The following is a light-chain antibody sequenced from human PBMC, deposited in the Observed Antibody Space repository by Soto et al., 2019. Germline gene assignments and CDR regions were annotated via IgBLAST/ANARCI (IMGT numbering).Light chain of an antibody. CDR1: QSVSSY. J-gene: IGKJ4*01. V-gene: IGKV3-11*01. Sequence: EIVLTQSPATLSLSPGERATLSGRASQSVSSYLAWYQQKPGQAPRLLIYDASNRATGIPARFSGSGSGTDFTLTISSLEPEDVAVYYCQQRSDRPPLTFGGGTKVEIK. CDR2: DAS. CDR3: QQRSDRPPLT.